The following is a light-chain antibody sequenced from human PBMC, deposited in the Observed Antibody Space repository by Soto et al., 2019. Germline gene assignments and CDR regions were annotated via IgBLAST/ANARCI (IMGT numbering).Light chain of an antibody. V-gene: IGKV3D-11*01. CDR3: QQRSNWPIT. Sequence: EIVLTQSTGILSLSPGERATLSCRASEGVGSSLAWYQQKPGQAPRLLIYDASNRATGIPARFSGSGSGTDFTLTISSLEPEDFAVYYCQQRSNWPITFGQGTRLEI. J-gene: IGKJ5*01. CDR1: EGVGSS. CDR2: DAS.